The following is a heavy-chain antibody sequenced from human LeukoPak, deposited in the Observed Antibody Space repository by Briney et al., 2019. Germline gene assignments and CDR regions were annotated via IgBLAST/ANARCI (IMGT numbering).Heavy chain of an antibody. V-gene: IGHV3-9*03. CDR1: GFTFDDYA. J-gene: IGHJ5*02. CDR2: ISWNSGSI. CDR3: AKGNRQWLNLNWFDP. Sequence: GRSLRLSCAATGFTFDDYAMHWVRQAPGKGLEWVSGISWNSGSIGYADSVKGRFTISRDNAKNSLYLQMNSLRAEDMALYYCAKGNRQWLNLNWFDPWGQGTLVTDSS. D-gene: IGHD6-19*01.